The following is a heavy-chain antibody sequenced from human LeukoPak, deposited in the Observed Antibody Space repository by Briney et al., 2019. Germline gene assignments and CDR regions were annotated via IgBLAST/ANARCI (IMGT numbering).Heavy chain of an antibody. CDR2: IYYSGST. Sequence: SETLSLXCTVSGGSISSYYWSWIRQPPGKGLEWIGYIYYSGSTNYNPSLKSRVTISVDTSKNQFSLKLSSVTAADTAVYYCARFVRRVSSSGYYLFDYWGQRTLVTVSS. CDR3: ARFVRRVSSSGYYLFDY. V-gene: IGHV4-59*01. D-gene: IGHD3-22*01. J-gene: IGHJ4*02. CDR1: GGSISSYY.